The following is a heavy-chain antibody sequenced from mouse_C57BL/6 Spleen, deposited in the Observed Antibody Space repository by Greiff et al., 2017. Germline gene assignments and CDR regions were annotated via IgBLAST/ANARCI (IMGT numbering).Heavy chain of an antibody. D-gene: IGHD1-1*01. V-gene: IGHV1-64*01. CDR2: IHPNSGST. J-gene: IGHJ1*03. CDR1: GYTFTSYW. Sequence: VQLQQPGAELVKPGASVKLSCKASGYTFTSYWMHWVKQRPGQGLEWIGMIHPNSGSTNYNEKFKSKATLTVDKSSSTAYMQLSSLTSEYSAFYYCARDGSSLWYVDVWGTGTTVTVSS. CDR3: ARDGSSLWYVDV.